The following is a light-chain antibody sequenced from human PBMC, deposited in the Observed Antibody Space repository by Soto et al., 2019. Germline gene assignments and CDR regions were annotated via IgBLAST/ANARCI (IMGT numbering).Light chain of an antibody. CDR3: QQHGNSSIT. CDR1: QTVTRNY. Sequence: EIVLTQSPGTLSLSPGERATLSCRASQTVTRNYLAWHQQKPGQTPRLLVYGASSRTTGIPDRFSGSGSGTDFTLSISRLKPEDFEDYCCQQHGNSSITFSQGTRLE. J-gene: IGKJ5*01. V-gene: IGKV3-20*01. CDR2: GAS.